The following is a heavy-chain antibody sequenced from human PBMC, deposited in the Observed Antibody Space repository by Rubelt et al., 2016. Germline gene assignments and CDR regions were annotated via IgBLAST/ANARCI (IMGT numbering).Heavy chain of an antibody. D-gene: IGHD6-13*01. CDR1: GGSISSSNYF. J-gene: IGHJ5*02. CDR2: MYYSGTT. CDR3: ARSESCIAAAPDWFDP. Sequence: QLQLQESGPGLVKPSETLSLTCTVSGGSISSSNYFWGWIRQPPGKGLEWIGSMYYSGTTYYNPSLRSRVTISVDTAKNHCSLKLSALAAADTAVSYCARSESCIAAAPDWFDPWVQGALVTVSS. V-gene: IGHV4-39*01.